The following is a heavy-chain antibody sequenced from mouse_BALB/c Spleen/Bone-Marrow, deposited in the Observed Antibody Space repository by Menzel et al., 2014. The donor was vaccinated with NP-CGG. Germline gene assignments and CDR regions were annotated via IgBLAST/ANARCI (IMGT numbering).Heavy chain of an antibody. CDR3: ARPQFISGRYYAMDY. CDR1: GYAFTNYW. J-gene: IGHJ4*01. Sequence: QVQLQQPGAELVRPGTSVKISCKASGYAFTNYWLDWVKQSPGHGLEWIGDIYPGSGNTYFNEKFKGKATLTADKSSSTAYTQLSSLTSEDSAVYFCARPQFISGRYYAMDYWGQGTSVTVSS. D-gene: IGHD1-2*01. CDR2: IYPGSGNT. V-gene: IGHV1-63*01.